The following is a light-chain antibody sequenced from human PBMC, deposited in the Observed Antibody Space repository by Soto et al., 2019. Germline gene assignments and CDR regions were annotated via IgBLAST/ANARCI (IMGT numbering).Light chain of an antibody. CDR3: QQRSNWPIT. CDR2: DAP. CDR1: QSVYSY. Sequence: EIVLTQSPATLSLSPGERATLSCRASQSVYSYLAWYQQKPGQAPRLLIYDAPNRATGIPARFRGSGSGTDFTLTISSLEPEDFAVYYCQQRSNWPITFGQGTRLEIK. J-gene: IGKJ5*01. V-gene: IGKV3-11*01.